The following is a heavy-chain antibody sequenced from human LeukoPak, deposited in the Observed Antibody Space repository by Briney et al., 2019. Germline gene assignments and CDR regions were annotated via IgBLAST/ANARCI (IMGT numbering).Heavy chain of an antibody. D-gene: IGHD2-2*02. V-gene: IGHV1-46*01. CDR1: GYTFTSYY. CDR3: ARPYCSSTSCYTKYDAFDI. Sequence: ASVKVSCKASGYTFTSYYMHWVRQTPGQGLEWMGIINPSGGSTSYAQKFQGRVIMTRDTSTSTVYMELSSLRSEDTAVYYCARPYCSSTSCYTKYDAFDIWGQGTMVTVSS. J-gene: IGHJ3*02. CDR2: INPSGGST.